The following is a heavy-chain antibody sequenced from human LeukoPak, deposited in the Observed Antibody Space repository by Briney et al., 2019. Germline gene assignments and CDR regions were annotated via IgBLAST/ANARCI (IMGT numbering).Heavy chain of an antibody. V-gene: IGHV5-51*01. Sequence: GESLKISCKGSGYSFTSYWIGWVRQMPGKGLEWMGIIYPGDSDTRYSPTFQGQVTISADKSISTAYLLWSSLKASDTAMYYCARIIAAAGPYNWFDPWGQGTLVTVSS. CDR1: GYSFTSYW. J-gene: IGHJ5*02. CDR3: ARIIAAAGPYNWFDP. D-gene: IGHD6-13*01. CDR2: IYPGDSDT.